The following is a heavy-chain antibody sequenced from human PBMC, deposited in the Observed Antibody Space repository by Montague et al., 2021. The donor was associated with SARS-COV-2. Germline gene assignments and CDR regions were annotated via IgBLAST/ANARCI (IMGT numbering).Heavy chain of an antibody. CDR3: ARFAYRLLFLASYYGMDV. D-gene: IGHD2-2*01. Sequence: SETLSLTCTVYGGSLNGYNWSWLSQHPQTRQERIWEISHSGRTNYNPSPKSRVTISIDTSKNQFSLKLSSVTAADTAVYYCARFAYRLLFLASYYGMDVWGQGTTVTVSS. J-gene: IGHJ6*02. CDR1: GGSLNGYN. CDR2: ISHSGRT. V-gene: IGHV4-34*01.